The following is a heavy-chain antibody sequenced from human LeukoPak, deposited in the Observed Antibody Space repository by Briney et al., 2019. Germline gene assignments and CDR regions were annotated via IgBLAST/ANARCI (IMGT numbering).Heavy chain of an antibody. CDR1: GFTFSSYE. V-gene: IGHV3-48*03. CDR3: ARGFRDTAMFLDY. J-gene: IGHJ4*02. Sequence: GGSLRLSCAASGFTFSSYEMNWVRQAPGKGMEWISAISGSSSNVYYAASVRGRFTISRDNAENSLYLQLNTMRAEDTAVYYCARGFRDTAMFLDYWDQGTLVTVSS. D-gene: IGHD5-18*01. CDR2: ISGSSSNV.